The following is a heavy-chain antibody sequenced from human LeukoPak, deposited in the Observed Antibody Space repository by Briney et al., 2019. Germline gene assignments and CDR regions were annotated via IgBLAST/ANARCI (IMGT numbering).Heavy chain of an antibody. V-gene: IGHV1-46*01. CDR3: ATPRGAAAGTNWFDP. D-gene: IGHD6-13*01. CDR2: INPRSGST. CDR1: GYTLTYYH. J-gene: IGHJ5*02. Sequence: GASVKVSCKASGYTLTYYHMHWVRQAPGQGLEWVGIINPRSGSTTFAQKFQGRVSMTSDPSASTVYMELSSLRSEDTAVYYCATPRGAAAGTNWFDPWGQGTLVTVSS.